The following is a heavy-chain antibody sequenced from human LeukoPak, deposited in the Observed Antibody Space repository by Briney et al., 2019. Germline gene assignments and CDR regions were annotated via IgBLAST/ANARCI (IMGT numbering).Heavy chain of an antibody. Sequence: ASVKVSCKASGGTFSSFAISWVRQAPGQGLEWMGGIIPIFGTANYAQKFQGRVTMTTDTSTSTAYMELRSLRSDDTAVYYCARAGLVGALSRAFDIWGQGTMVTVSS. D-gene: IGHD1-26*01. V-gene: IGHV1-69*05. J-gene: IGHJ3*02. CDR3: ARAGLVGALSRAFDI. CDR2: IIPIFGTA. CDR1: GGTFSSFA.